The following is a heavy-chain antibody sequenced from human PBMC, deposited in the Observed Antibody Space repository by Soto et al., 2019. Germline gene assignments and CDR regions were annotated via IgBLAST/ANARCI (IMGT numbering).Heavy chain of an antibody. V-gene: IGHV3-23*01. CDR1: GFNFSRYA. J-gene: IGHJ4*02. D-gene: IGHD1-20*01. CDR2: ISGSGGST. Sequence: GSLRISCAASGFNFSRYAMSWVRQAPGKGLEWVSAISGSGGSTYYADSVKGRFTISRDNSKNTLYLQMNSLRAEDTAVYYCAKDQSMEYNWNPFFDYWGQGTLVTVSS. CDR3: AKDQSMEYNWNPFFDY.